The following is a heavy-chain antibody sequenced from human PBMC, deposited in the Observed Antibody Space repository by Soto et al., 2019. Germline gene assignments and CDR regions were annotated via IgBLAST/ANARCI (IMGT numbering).Heavy chain of an antibody. V-gene: IGHV3-21*01. CDR2: ISSSSSYI. J-gene: IGHJ5*02. Sequence: SLRLSCAASGFTFSSYSMNWVRQAPGKGLEWVSSISSSSSYIYYADSVKGRFTISRDNAKNSLYLQMNSLRAEDTAVYYCARDVAARPPWFDPWGQGTLVTVSS. CDR1: GFTFSSYS. D-gene: IGHD6-6*01. CDR3: ARDVAARPPWFDP.